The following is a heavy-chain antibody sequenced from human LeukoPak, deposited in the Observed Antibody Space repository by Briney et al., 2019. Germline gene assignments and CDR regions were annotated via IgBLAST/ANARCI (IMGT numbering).Heavy chain of an antibody. CDR3: ARGKSSGWYGIFDY. J-gene: IGHJ4*02. V-gene: IGHV1-8*01. Sequence: ASVKVSCKASGYTFTSYDINCVRQATGQGLEWMGWMNPNSGNTGYAQKLQGRVTMTTDTSTSTAYMELRSLRSDDTAVYYCARGKSSGWYGIFDYWGQGTLVTVSS. CDR1: GYTFTSYD. D-gene: IGHD6-19*01. CDR2: MNPNSGNT.